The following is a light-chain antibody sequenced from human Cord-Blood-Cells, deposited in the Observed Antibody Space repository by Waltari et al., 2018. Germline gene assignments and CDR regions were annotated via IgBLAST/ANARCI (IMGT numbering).Light chain of an antibody. J-gene: IGKJ2*01. CDR1: QSVLYSSKNKNY. Sequence: DIVMTQSPDSLASSLGERATSTCKSSQSVLYSSKNKNYLAWYQQKPGQPPKLLIYWASTREAGVPDRFSGSGSGTDFTLTISSLQAEDVAVYYCQQYYSTPYTFGQGTKLEIK. CDR2: WAS. V-gene: IGKV4-1*01. CDR3: QQYYSTPYT.